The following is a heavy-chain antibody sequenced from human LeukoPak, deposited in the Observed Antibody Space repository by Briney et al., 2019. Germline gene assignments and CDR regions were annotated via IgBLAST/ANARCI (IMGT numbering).Heavy chain of an antibody. Sequence: PGESLKISCKGSGYSFTSYWIGWVRQRPGEGVGWVGIIYPGDSDTRYSPSFEGQVTISTAKSISTAYLQWSSLKASATAMPYCARLVNGSSTSCYGGYMYVWGAGTTVTVSS. J-gene: IGHJ6*03. V-gene: IGHV5-51*01. CDR3: ARLVNGSSTSCYGGYMYV. CDR2: IYPGDSDT. CDR1: GYSFTSYW. D-gene: IGHD2-2*01.